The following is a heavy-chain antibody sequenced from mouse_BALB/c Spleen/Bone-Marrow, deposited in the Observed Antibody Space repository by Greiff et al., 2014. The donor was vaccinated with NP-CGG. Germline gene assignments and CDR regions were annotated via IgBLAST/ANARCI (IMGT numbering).Heavy chain of an antibody. V-gene: IGHV1-69*02. CDR1: GYTFTSYW. CDR3: TLLSPMDY. CDR2: IYPSDSYT. Sequence: QVQLQQFGAELVRPGASVKLSCKASGYTFTSYWINWVKQRPGQGLEWIGNIYPSDSYTNYNQKFKDKATLTVDKSSSTAYMQLSSPTSEDSAVYYCTLLSPMDYWGQGTSVTVSS. J-gene: IGHJ4*01. D-gene: IGHD2-1*01.